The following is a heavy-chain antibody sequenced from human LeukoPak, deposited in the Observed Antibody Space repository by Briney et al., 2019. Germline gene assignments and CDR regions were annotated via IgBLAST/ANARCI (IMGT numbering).Heavy chain of an antibody. CDR2: VSSSSNTI. Sequence: GGSLRLSCAASGFTFSSYSMSWVRQVPGKGLEWVSYVSSSSNTIYYADSVKGRFTISRDNAKNSLYLQMNSLSAEDTAVYYCARVSMEGDYWGQGTLVTVSS. D-gene: IGHD2-21*01. V-gene: IGHV3-48*04. CDR3: ARVSMEGDY. J-gene: IGHJ4*02. CDR1: GFTFSSYS.